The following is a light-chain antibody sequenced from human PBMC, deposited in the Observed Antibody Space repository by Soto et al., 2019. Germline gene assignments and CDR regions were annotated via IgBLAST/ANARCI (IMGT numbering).Light chain of an antibody. Sequence: QSALTQPASVSGSPGRSITISCSGTSSDIGSYHLVSWFQQHPGKAPKLMIYEATKRPSGVSNRFSGSKSGNTASLTISGLQAEDEADYYCCAYACTGTFGGYVFGTGTKVTVL. CDR1: SSDIGSYHL. CDR3: CAYACTGTFGGYV. CDR2: EAT. J-gene: IGLJ1*01. V-gene: IGLV2-23*02.